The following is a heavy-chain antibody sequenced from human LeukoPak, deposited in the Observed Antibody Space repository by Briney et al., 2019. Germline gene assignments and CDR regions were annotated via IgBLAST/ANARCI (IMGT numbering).Heavy chain of an antibody. D-gene: IGHD4-17*01. Sequence: SETLSLTCAVSGYSISSGYYWGWIRQPPGKGLEWIGSIYHSGNTYYNPSLKSRVTISVDTSKNQFSLKLSSVTAADTAVYYCARDGSFYGHLDYWGQGTLVTVSS. J-gene: IGHJ4*02. V-gene: IGHV4-38-2*02. CDR3: ARDGSFYGHLDY. CDR1: GYSISSGYY. CDR2: IYHSGNT.